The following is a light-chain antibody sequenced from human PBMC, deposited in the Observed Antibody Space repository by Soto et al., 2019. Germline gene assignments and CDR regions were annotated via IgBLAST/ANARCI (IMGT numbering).Light chain of an antibody. V-gene: IGKV2-24*01. CDR1: QSLVGSDGVTY. Sequence: IVMTQTPLSSRVILGQPASISCRSSQSLVGSDGVTYLTWLQQRPGQPPRLLIYRNSARFLGAPDRFRGSGAGTDFTLEISRVEPEDVGIYYCTQAKDLPHTFGQGTKLEIE. J-gene: IGKJ2*01. CDR3: TQAKDLPHT. CDR2: RNS.